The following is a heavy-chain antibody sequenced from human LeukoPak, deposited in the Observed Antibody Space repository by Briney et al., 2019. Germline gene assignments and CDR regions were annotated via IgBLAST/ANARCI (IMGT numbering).Heavy chain of an antibody. CDR3: ARLDPTTVTTFDY. D-gene: IGHD4-17*01. J-gene: IGHJ4*02. Sequence: LETLSLTCTGSGGSISSYYWSWIRQPPGKGLEWIGYIYYSGSTNYSPSLKSRVTISVDTSKNHFPLKLSSVPAADTAVYYCARLDPTTVTTFDYWGQGTLVTVSS. CDR2: IYYSGST. V-gene: IGHV4-59*08. CDR1: GGSISSYY.